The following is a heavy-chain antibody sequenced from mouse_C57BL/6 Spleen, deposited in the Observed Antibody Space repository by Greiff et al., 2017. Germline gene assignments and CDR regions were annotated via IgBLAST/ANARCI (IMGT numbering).Heavy chain of an antibody. CDR3: ARWTGYFDY. CDR1: GYTFTDYN. V-gene: IGHV1-18*01. CDR2: FNPNNGGT. J-gene: IGHJ2*01. Sequence: EVQLQQSGPELVKPGASVKIPCKASGYTFTDYNMDWVKQSHGKSLEWIGDFNPNNGGTIYNQKFKGKATLTVDKSSSTAYMELRSLTSEDTAVYYCARWTGYFDYWGQGTTLTVSS.